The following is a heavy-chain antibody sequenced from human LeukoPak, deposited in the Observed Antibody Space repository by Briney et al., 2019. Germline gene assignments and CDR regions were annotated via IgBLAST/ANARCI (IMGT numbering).Heavy chain of an antibody. CDR3: VVWGEDRSGHRFDF. CDR2: IKGDGIST. CDR1: GFDFSSNW. Sequence: GGSLRLSCAASGFDFSSNWMHWVRHAPGQGLVWVSRIKGDGISTNYADSVKGRFTISRDIAKNTLYLQMNGLRVEDTAVYYCVVWGEDRSGHRFDFWGQGTLVTVSS. J-gene: IGHJ4*02. D-gene: IGHD3-22*01. V-gene: IGHV3-74*01.